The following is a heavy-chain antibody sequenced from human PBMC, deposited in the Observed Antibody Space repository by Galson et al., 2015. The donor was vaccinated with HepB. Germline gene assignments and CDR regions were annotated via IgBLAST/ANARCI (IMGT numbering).Heavy chain of an antibody. J-gene: IGHJ4*02. D-gene: IGHD5-18*01. CDR2: ISYEGSTK. V-gene: IGHV3-30*04. Sequence: SLRLSCAASGFIFGDYAIHWVRQAPGKGLEWVAVISYEGSTKYYADSVRGRFTVSKDYSKNTVYLQMNSLTTEDTAVYFCTREISERIQLWTFDYWGQGTLVTVSS. CDR1: GFIFGDYA. CDR3: TREISERIQLWTFDY.